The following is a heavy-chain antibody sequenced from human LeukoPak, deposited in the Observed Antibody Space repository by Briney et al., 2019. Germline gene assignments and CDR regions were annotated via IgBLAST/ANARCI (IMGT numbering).Heavy chain of an antibody. CDR1: GFTFSSYG. Sequence: GRSLRLSCAASGFTFSSYGMHWVRQAPGKGLEWVAVIWYDGSNKYYADSVKGRFTISRDNSKNTLYLQMNSLRAEDTAVYYCARDITVEGGGPWGQGTLVTVSS. J-gene: IGHJ5*02. CDR2: IWYDGSNK. CDR3: ARDITVEGGGP. D-gene: IGHD3-16*01. V-gene: IGHV3-33*01.